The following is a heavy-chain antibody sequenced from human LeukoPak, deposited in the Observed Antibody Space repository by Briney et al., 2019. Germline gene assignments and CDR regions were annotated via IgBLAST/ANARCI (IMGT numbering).Heavy chain of an antibody. CDR2: ISAYNGNT. CDR3: ARDYYDSSGYVEYFQH. Sequence: ASVKVSCKASGYTFTNYGISWVRQAPGQGLEWMGWISAYNGNTNYAQKLQGRVTMTTDTSTSTAYMELRSLRSDDTAVYYCARDYYDSSGYVEYFQHWGQGTLVTVSS. V-gene: IGHV1-18*01. D-gene: IGHD3-22*01. J-gene: IGHJ1*01. CDR1: GYTFTNYG.